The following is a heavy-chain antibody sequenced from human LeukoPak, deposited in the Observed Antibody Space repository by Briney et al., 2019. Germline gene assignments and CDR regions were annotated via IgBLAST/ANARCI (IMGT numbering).Heavy chain of an antibody. V-gene: IGHV3-21*01. CDR2: ISSSSSYI. Sequence: GGPLRLSCAASGFTFSSYSMNWVRQAPGKGLEWVSSISSSSSYIYYADAVKGRFTISRDNAKNSLYLQMNSLRAEDTAVYYCARQATNYGMDVWGQGTTVTVSS. J-gene: IGHJ6*02. CDR3: ARQATNYGMDV. CDR1: GFTFSSYS.